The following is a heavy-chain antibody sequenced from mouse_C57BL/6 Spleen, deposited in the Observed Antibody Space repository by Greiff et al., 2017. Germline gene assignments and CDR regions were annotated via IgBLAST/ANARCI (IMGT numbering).Heavy chain of an antibody. J-gene: IGHJ4*01. CDR3: ASGEAMDY. CDR1: GYTFTDYY. CDR2: INPNNGGT. Sequence: EVKLQQSGPELVKPGASVKISCKASGYTFTDYYMNWVKQSHGKSLEWIGDINPNNGGTSYNQKFKGKATLTVDKSSSTAYMELRSLTSEDSAVYYGASGEAMDYWGQGTSVTVSS. V-gene: IGHV1-26*01.